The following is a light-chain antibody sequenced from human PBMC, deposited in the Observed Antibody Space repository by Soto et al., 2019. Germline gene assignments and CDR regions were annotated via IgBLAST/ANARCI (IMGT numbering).Light chain of an antibody. CDR1: NSDVGAYNY. CDR3: TSYTTTNTLYV. J-gene: IGLJ1*01. CDR2: EVF. V-gene: IGLV2-14*01. Sequence: QSALTQPASVSGSPGQSITIPCTGTNSDVGAYNYVSWYQHHPGKAPKLMIYEVFTRSSGVSSRFSGSKSGSTASLTISGLQAEDEADYYCTSYTTTNTLYVFGTGTKSPS.